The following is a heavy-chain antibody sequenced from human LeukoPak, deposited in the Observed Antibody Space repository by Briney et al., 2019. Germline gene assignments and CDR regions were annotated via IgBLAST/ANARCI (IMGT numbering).Heavy chain of an antibody. CDR3: ARASIPRAFDI. D-gene: IGHD2-2*02. Sequence: SESLSLTCAVYGGSFSGYYWSWIRQPPGKGLEWIGEINHSGSTNYNPPLNSRVTITVDTSKNQFSLKLSSVTAADTAVYYCARASIPRAFDIWGQGTMVTVSS. CDR2: INHSGST. J-gene: IGHJ3*02. V-gene: IGHV4-34*01. CDR1: GGSFSGYY.